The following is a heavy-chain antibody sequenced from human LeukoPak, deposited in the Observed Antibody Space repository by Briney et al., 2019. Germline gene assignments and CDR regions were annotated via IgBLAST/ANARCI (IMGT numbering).Heavy chain of an antibody. CDR3: AKGHYDTSYYYYMDV. CDR1: GFTFSDYA. CDR2: ISGSGAST. Sequence: GGSLRLSCAASGFTFSDYAMTWVRQAPGEGLEWVSAISGSGASTYYSDSVKGRFTISRDNSKNTLYLQMNSLRGEDTAFYYCAKGHYDTSYYYYMDVWGKGTTVTVSS. V-gene: IGHV3-23*01. J-gene: IGHJ6*03. D-gene: IGHD3-22*01.